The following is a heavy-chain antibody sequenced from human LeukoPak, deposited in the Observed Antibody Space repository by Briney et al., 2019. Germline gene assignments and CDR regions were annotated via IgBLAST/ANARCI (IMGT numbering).Heavy chain of an antibody. J-gene: IGHJ3*02. D-gene: IGHD3-3*01. V-gene: IGHV4-59*01. CDR2: IYYSGST. CDR3: ARSITIFGVVDGEHDAFDI. CDR1: GGSISSYY. Sequence: SETLSLTCTVSGGSISSYYWSWIRQPPGKGLEWIGYIYYSGSTNYNPSLKSRVTISVDTSKNQFSLKLSSVTAADTAVYYRARSITIFGVVDGEHDAFDIWGQGTMVTVSS.